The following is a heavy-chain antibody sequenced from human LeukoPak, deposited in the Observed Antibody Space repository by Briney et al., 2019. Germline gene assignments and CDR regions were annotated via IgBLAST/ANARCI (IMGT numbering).Heavy chain of an antibody. J-gene: IGHJ3*02. CDR2: INHSGST. D-gene: IGHD2-21*02. CDR3: ARGVEAYCGGDCYSGAFDI. Sequence: SETLSLTCAVYGGSFSGYYWSWSRQPPGKGLEWIGEINHSGSTNYNPSLKSRVTISVDTSKNQFSLKLSSVTAADTAVYYCARGVEAYCGGDCYSGAFDIWGQGTMVTVSS. V-gene: IGHV4-34*01. CDR1: GGSFSGYY.